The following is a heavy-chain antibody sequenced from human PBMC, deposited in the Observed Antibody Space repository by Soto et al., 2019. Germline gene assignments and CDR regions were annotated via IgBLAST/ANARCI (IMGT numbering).Heavy chain of an antibody. Sequence: GGSLRLSCAASGFTFSDYYMTWIRQAPGKGLEWVSKISGSGSTMFYADSVKGRFTVSRDNAKNSLYLEMNSLRAEDTAVYYCARDHFYYASGLWGQGTPVTVSS. CDR3: ARDHFYYASGL. J-gene: IGHJ4*02. CDR1: GFTFSDYY. CDR2: ISGSGSTM. V-gene: IGHV3-11*01. D-gene: IGHD3-16*01.